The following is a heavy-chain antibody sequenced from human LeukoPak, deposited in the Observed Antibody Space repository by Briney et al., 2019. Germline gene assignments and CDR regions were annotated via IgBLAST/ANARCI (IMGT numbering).Heavy chain of an antibody. Sequence: GGSLRLSCVVSGFSFGSYPMSWVRQAPGKGLEWVSVISETGDVTHYADSVKGRFTISRDNSKNTLYLQMNSLRAEDTAVYYCASRLLTTGSDYWGQGTLVTVSS. D-gene: IGHD4-17*01. CDR1: GFSFGSYP. CDR3: ASRLLTTGSDY. J-gene: IGHJ4*02. V-gene: IGHV3-23*01. CDR2: ISETGDVT.